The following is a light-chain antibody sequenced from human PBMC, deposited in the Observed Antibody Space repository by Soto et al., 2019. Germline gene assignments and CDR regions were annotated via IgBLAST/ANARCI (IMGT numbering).Light chain of an antibody. Sequence: DIQMTQSPSSLSASVGDRVTITCRASQSVSNYLHWYQQKPGKAPNLLIYDASSLQSGVPSRFSGSGSGTEFTLTISSLQPDDFATYYCQQYNSYLTWTFGQGTKVDIK. CDR2: DAS. J-gene: IGKJ1*01. V-gene: IGKV1-5*01. CDR1: QSVSNY. CDR3: QQYNSYLTWT.